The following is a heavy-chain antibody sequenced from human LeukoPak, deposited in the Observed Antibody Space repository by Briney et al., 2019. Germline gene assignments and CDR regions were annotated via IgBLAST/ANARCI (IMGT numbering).Heavy chain of an antibody. Sequence: GGSLRLSCAASGFTFSSYGMHWVRQAPGKGLEWVAVIWYDGSNKYYADSVKGRFTISRDNSKNTLYLQMNSLRAEDTAVYYCAKSGALVVPAAIGYFDYWGQGTLVTVSS. D-gene: IGHD2-2*01. J-gene: IGHJ4*02. V-gene: IGHV3-33*06. CDR1: GFTFSSYG. CDR2: IWYDGSNK. CDR3: AKSGALVVPAAIGYFDY.